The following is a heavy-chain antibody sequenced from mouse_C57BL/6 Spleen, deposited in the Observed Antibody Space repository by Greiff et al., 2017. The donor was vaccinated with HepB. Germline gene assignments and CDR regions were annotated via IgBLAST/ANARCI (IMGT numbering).Heavy chain of an antibody. J-gene: IGHJ1*03. CDR1: GYTFTDYN. V-gene: IGHV1-22*01. D-gene: IGHD1-1*01. CDR2: INPNNGGT. Sequence: EVQLQQSGPELVKPGASVKMSCKASGYTFTDYNMHWVKQSHGKSLEWIGYINPNNGGTSYNQKFKGKATLTVNKSSRTAYMELRSLTSEDSAVYYCARSPLITTVVATRYFDVWGTGTTVTVSS. CDR3: ARSPLITTVVATRYFDV.